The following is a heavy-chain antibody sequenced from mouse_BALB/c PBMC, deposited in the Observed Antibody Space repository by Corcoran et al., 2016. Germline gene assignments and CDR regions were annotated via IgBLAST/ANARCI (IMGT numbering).Heavy chain of an antibody. D-gene: IGHD1-2*01. CDR2: IDPFNGGT. J-gene: IGHJ1*01. CDR3: ARGITTATRYFYV. CDR1: GYSFTSYY. Sequence: EIQLQQSGPELMKPGASVKISCKASGYSFTSYYMHWVKQSHGKSLEWIGYIDPFNGGTSYNQKFKGKATLTVDKSSSTAYMHLSSLTSEDSAVYYCARGITTATRYFYVWGAGTTVTVSS. V-gene: IGHV1S135*01.